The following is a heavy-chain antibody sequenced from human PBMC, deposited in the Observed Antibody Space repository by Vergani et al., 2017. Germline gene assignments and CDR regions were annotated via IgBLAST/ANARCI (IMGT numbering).Heavy chain of an antibody. CDR2: IYYSGST. J-gene: IGHJ5*02. V-gene: IGHV4-39*01. D-gene: IGHD6-19*01. Sequence: QLQLQESGPGLVKPSATLSQTCSVSGASIRRSNYYWGWIRQPPGKGLEWIASIYYSGSTYYNPSLKSRGTISVDTSKNQFSLKLSSVTAADTAVYFCARHSXVEWLVKLGWIDPWGQGILVTVSS. CDR3: ARHSXVEWLVKLGWIDP. CDR1: GASIRRSNYY.